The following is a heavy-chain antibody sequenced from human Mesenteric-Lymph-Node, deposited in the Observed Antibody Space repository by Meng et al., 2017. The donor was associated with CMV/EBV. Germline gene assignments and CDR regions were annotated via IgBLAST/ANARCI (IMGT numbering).Heavy chain of an antibody. D-gene: IGHD6-19*01. CDR1: GFTFSSYW. CDR3: ASGWLVNWFDP. V-gene: IGHV3-74*01. J-gene: IGHJ5*02. CDR2: INSDGSST. Sequence: GGSLRLSCAASGFTFSSYWMHWVRQAPGKGLVWVSRINSDGSSTSYADSVKGRFTISRDNAKNTLYLQMNSLRAEDTAVYYCASGWLVNWFDPWGQGTLVTVSS.